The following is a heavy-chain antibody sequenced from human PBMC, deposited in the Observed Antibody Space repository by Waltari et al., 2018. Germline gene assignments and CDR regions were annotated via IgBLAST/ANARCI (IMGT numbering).Heavy chain of an antibody. CDR2: IYTSGST. CDR1: GGSISSYY. D-gene: IGHD6-19*01. Sequence: QVQLQESGPGLVKPSETLSLTCTVSGGSISSYYWSWIRQPAGKGLEWIGRIYTSGSTNYNPSLKSRVTMSVDTSKNQFSLKLSSVTAADTAVYYCARWFARMGVAGMGHWYFDLWGRGTLVTVSS. V-gene: IGHV4-4*07. CDR3: ARWFARMGVAGMGHWYFDL. J-gene: IGHJ2*01.